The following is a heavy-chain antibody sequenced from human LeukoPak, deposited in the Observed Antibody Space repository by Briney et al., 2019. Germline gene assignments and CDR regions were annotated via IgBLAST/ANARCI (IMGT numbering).Heavy chain of an antibody. V-gene: IGHV4-59*01. CDR2: IYYSGST. D-gene: IGHD3-3*01. CDR1: GGSISSYY. Sequence: SETLSLTCTVSGGSISSYYWSWIRQPPAKGLEWIGYIYYSGSTNYNPSLKSRVTISVDTSKNQFSLELSSVTAADTAVYYCARATGLYDFWSNPRPYYMDVWGKGTTVTVSS. J-gene: IGHJ6*03. CDR3: ARATGLYDFWSNPRPYYMDV.